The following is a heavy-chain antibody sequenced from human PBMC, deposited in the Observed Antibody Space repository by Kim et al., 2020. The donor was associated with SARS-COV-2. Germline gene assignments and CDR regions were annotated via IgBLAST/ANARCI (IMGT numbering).Heavy chain of an antibody. CDR1: GFSFSDYH. J-gene: IGHJ5*02. D-gene: IGHD3-10*01. Sequence: GGSLRLSCAASGFSFSDYHMSWIRQAPGKGLEWVSYISSSSTHTNYADSVKGRFTISRDNAKNSLYLQMNSLRVEETAVYYCARGVQGLLWFGELADPSWFDPWGQGTLFTVSS. CDR2: ISSSSTHT. CDR3: ARGVQGLLWFGELADPSWFDP. V-gene: IGHV3-11*05.